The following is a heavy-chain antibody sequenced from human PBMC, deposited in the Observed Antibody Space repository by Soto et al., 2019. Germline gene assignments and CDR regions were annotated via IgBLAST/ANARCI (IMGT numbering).Heavy chain of an antibody. Sequence: SETLSLTCTVSGGSISSGGYYWSWIRQHPGKGLEWIGYIYYSGSTYYNPSLKSRVTISVDTSKNQFSLKLSSVTAADTAVYYCASQDYGSGSYGFDPWGQGTLVTVPS. CDR1: GGSISSGGYY. J-gene: IGHJ5*02. D-gene: IGHD3-10*01. CDR2: IYYSGST. V-gene: IGHV4-31*03. CDR3: ASQDYGSGSYGFDP.